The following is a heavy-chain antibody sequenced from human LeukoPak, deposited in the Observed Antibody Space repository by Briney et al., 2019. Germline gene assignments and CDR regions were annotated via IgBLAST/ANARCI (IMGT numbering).Heavy chain of an antibody. CDR3: GGFGYEAAVDL. CDR1: GLTFNTYW. J-gene: IGHJ4*02. Sequence: GGSLRLSCAASGLTFNTYWMTWVRQAPGKGLEWVANIKPDESETNYVDTVKGRFTISRDNAKNLLYLQMNSLRGEDTAVYYCGGFGYEAAVDLWGQGTLVTVSS. CDR2: IKPDESET. V-gene: IGHV3-7*01. D-gene: IGHD6-13*01.